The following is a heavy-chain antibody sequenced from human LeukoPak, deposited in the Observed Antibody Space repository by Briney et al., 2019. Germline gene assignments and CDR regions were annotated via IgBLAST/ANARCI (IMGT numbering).Heavy chain of an antibody. CDR2: IYYSGST. Sequence: SETLSLTCSVSGGSISSYYWSWIRQPPGKGLEWIGNIYYSGSTNYNPSLKSRVTISVDTSKNQFSLKLTSVTAADTAVYYCARVECSSSSCYAYYYYGMDVWGQGTTVTVSS. CDR1: GGSISSYY. J-gene: IGHJ6*02. V-gene: IGHV4-59*01. CDR3: ARVECSSSSCYAYYYYGMDV. D-gene: IGHD2-2*01.